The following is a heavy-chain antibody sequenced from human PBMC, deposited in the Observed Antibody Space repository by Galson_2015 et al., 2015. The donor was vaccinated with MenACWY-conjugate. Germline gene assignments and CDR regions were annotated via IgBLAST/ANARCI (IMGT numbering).Heavy chain of an antibody. Sequence: SLRLSCAASGFTFSSYWMHWVRQAPGKGLVWVSLINSDGCSTSYADSVKGRFTISRDNAKNTLYLQMNSLRAEDTAVYYCAVYCSSTRCYGASGGYWGQGTLVTVSS. V-gene: IGHV3-74*01. CDR2: INSDGCST. J-gene: IGHJ4*02. CDR3: AVYCSSTRCYGASGGY. CDR1: GFTFSSYW. D-gene: IGHD2-2*01.